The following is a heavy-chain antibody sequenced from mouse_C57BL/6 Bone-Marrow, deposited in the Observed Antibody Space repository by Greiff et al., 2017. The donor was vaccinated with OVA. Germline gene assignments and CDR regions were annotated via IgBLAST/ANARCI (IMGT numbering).Heavy chain of an antibody. CDR2: ISNGGGST. CDR3: ARSFFPSG. J-gene: IGHJ3*02. D-gene: IGHD3-1*01. V-gene: IGHV5-12*01. Sequence: EVKLQESGGGLVQPGGSLKLSCAASGFTFSDYYMYWVRQTPEKRLEWVAYISNGGGSTYYPDTVKGRFTISRDNAKNTLYLQMSRLKSEDTAMYYCARSFFPSGWGQGTLVTVSA. CDR1: GFTFSDYY.